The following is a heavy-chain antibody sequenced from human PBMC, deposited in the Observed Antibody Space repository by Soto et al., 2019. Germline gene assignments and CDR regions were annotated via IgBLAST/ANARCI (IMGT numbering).Heavy chain of an antibody. V-gene: IGHV4-59*01. Sequence: SETLSLTCTVSGGSISSYYWSWVRQPPGKGLEWIGYFYYSGSTNYNPSLKSRVTISVDTSKNQFSLKLSSVTAADTAVYYCAKGGWRIFAIWGQGTMVTVSS. CDR1: GGSISSYY. D-gene: IGHD3-3*01. CDR2: FYYSGST. CDR3: AKGGWRIFAI. J-gene: IGHJ3*02.